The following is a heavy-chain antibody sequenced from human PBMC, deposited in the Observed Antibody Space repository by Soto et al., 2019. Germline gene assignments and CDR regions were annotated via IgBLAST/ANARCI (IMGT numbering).Heavy chain of an antibody. D-gene: IGHD2-2*01. J-gene: IGHJ4*02. V-gene: IGHV3-23*01. CDR3: ADLSRYCTSSNCD. Sequence: DVRLLESGGGLVQHGGSLRLSCAASGFTFSSYSMSWVRQAPGKGLEWVSTIGTSASTYYGDSVRGRFTISRDNSRNTLYLQMNSLRAEATAVYYCADLSRYCTSSNCDWGQGTLVTVSS. CDR1: GFTFSSYS. CDR2: IGTSAST.